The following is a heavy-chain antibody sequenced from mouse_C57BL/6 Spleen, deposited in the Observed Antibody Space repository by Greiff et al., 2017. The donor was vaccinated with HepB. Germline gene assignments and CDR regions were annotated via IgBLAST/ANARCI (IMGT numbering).Heavy chain of an antibody. CDR3: ARSHYYGSSLYAMDC. D-gene: IGHD1-1*01. V-gene: IGHV7-3*01. J-gene: IGHJ4*01. CDR2: IRNKANGYTT. CDR1: GFTFTDYY. Sequence: EVKLVESGGGLVQPGGSLSLSCAASGFTFTDYYMSWVRQPPGKALEWLGFIRNKANGYTTEYSASVKGRFTISRDNSQSILYLQMNALRAEDSATYYCARSHYYGSSLYAMDCWGQGASVTVSS.